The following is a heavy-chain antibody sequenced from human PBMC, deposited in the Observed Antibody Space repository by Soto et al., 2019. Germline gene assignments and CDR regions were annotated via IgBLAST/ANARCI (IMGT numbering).Heavy chain of an antibody. CDR1: GGSFSGYY. CDR2: INHSGST. D-gene: IGHD6-13*01. CDR3: ATEAAAGTGWFDP. V-gene: IGHV4-34*01. Sequence: QVQLQQWGAGLLKPSETLSLTCAVYGGSFSGYYWSWIRQPPGQGLEWIGEINHSGSTNYNPSLKRRVTISVDTSKNQFSLKLSSVTAADTAVYYCATEAAAGTGWFDPWGQGTLVTVSS. J-gene: IGHJ5*02.